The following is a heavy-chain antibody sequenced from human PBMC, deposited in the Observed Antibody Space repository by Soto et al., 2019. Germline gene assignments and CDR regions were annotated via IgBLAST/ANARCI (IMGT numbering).Heavy chain of an antibody. CDR2: IVVGSGNT. Sequence: ASVKVSCKASGFTFTSSAVQWVRQARGQRLEWIGWIVVGSGNTNYAQKFQERVTITRDMSTSTAYMELSSLRSEDTAVYYCAPYEDYYYGMDVWGQGTTVTVSS. CDR1: GFTFTSSA. D-gene: IGHD3-3*01. CDR3: APYEDYYYGMDV. V-gene: IGHV1-58*01. J-gene: IGHJ6*02.